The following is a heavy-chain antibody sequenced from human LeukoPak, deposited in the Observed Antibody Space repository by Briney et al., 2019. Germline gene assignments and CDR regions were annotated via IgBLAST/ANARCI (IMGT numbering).Heavy chain of an antibody. Sequence: ASETLSLTCTVSGGSISSYYWSWIRQPPGKGLEWIGYIYYSGSTNYNPSLKSRVTISVDTSKNQFSLKLSSVTAADTAVYYCARDDYGDYEFDYWGQGTLVTVSS. V-gene: IGHV4-59*01. J-gene: IGHJ4*02. D-gene: IGHD4-17*01. CDR2: IYYSGST. CDR1: GGSISSYY. CDR3: ARDDYGDYEFDY.